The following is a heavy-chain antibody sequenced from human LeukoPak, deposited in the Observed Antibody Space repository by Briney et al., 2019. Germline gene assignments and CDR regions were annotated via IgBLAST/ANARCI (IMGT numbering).Heavy chain of an antibody. Sequence: SGGSLRLSCAASGFTFSSYAMSRVRQTPGKGLEWVANIKQDGSEKYYVGSVKGRFSISRDNVKNALYLQMNSLRVEDTGVYYCVRGAYYAAYWGQGTLVTVSS. CDR3: VRGAYYAAY. CDR2: IKQDGSEK. CDR1: GFTFSSYA. D-gene: IGHD2/OR15-2a*01. V-gene: IGHV3-7*01. J-gene: IGHJ4*02.